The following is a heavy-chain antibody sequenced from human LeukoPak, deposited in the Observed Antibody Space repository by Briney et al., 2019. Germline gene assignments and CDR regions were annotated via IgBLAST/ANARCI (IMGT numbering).Heavy chain of an antibody. V-gene: IGHV3-30*04. Sequence: GGSLRLSCAASGFTFSTYAMHWVRQAPGKGLEWVAVISYDGSNKYYADSVKGRFTISRDNSKNTLYLQMNSLRAEDTAVYYCASELSITIFDYYYMDVWGKGTTVTVSS. J-gene: IGHJ6*03. CDR3: ASELSITIFDYYYMDV. D-gene: IGHD3-3*01. CDR1: GFTFSTYA. CDR2: ISYDGSNK.